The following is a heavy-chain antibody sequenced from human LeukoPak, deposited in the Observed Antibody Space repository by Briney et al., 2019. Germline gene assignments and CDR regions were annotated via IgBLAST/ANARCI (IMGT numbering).Heavy chain of an antibody. CDR1: GYTFTVYY. Sequence: GASVTVSCKASGYTFTVYYVHWVRQAPGQGLEWMGWINPNSGGTNYAQKFQGRVTMTSDTSISTAYMELSSLRSDDTAVYYCARGEPLTTIILKGGDYWGQGTLVTVSS. CDR2: INPNSGGT. CDR3: ARGEPLTTIILKGGDY. V-gene: IGHV1-2*02. J-gene: IGHJ4*02. D-gene: IGHD5-12*01.